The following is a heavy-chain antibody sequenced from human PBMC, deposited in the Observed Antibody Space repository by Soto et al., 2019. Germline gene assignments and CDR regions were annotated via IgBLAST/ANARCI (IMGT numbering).Heavy chain of an antibody. CDR3: ARIYYDSVFDY. CDR1: GGSISSSSYY. CDR2: IYYSGST. J-gene: IGHJ4*02. Sequence: SETLSLSCTVSGGSISSSSYYWGWIRQPPGKGLEWIGSIYYSGSTYYNPSLKSRVTISVDTSKNQFSLKLSSVTAADTAVYYCARIYYDSVFDYWGQGTLVTVSS. D-gene: IGHD3-22*01. V-gene: IGHV4-39*01.